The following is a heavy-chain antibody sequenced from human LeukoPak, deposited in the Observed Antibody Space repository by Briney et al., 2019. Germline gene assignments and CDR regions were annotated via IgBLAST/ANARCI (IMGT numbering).Heavy chain of an antibody. CDR1: GYTFTGYY. CDR2: VNPNSGGT. D-gene: IGHD3-10*01. CDR3: ASRVAMLWFGESDLDY. Sequence: GASVKVSCKASGYTFTGYYMHWVLQAPGQGLEWMGWVNPNSGGTNYAQKFQGRVTMTRDTSISTAYMELSRLRSDDTAVYYCASRVAMLWFGESDLDYWGQGTLVTVSS. J-gene: IGHJ4*02. V-gene: IGHV1-2*02.